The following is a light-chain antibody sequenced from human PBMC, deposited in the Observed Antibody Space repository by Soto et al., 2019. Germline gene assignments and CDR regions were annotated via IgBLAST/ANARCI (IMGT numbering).Light chain of an antibody. CDR2: EGS. V-gene: IGLV2-23*01. J-gene: IGLJ1*01. Sequence: SALTQPASVSGSPGQSITISCTGTSSDVGSYNLVSWYQQHPGKAPKLMIYEGSKRPSGVSNRFSGSKSGNTASLTISGLQAEDEADYYCCSYAGSSTFYVFGTGTQLTVL. CDR3: CSYAGSSTFYV. CDR1: SSDVGSYNL.